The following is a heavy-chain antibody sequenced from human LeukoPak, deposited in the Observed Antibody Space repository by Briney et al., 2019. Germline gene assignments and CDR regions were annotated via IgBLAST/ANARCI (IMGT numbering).Heavy chain of an antibody. Sequence: GGSLRLSCAASKFPFSNYYMHWVRQAPGKGLEWVSGISWNSGSIGYADSVKGRFTISRDNAKNSLYLQMNSLRAEDTALYYCAKGYYGSGSIRYYFDYWGQGTLVTVSS. CDR1: KFPFSNYY. CDR3: AKGYYGSGSIRYYFDY. CDR2: ISWNSGSI. V-gene: IGHV3-9*01. D-gene: IGHD3-10*01. J-gene: IGHJ4*02.